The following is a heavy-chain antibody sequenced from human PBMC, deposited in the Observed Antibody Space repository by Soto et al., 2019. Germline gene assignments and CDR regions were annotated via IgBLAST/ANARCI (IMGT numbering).Heavy chain of an antibody. CDR3: AKLGYCSGGSCSPFDF. CDR1: GYSFTTHW. CDR2: IYPGDSDT. J-gene: IGHJ4*02. D-gene: IGHD2-15*01. V-gene: IGHV5-51*01. Sequence: GESLKISCKGSGYSFTTHWIAWVRQMPGKGLEWMGIIYPGDSDTRYSPSFQGQITISTDKSTSTAYLQWSSLKASDTAMYYCAKLGYCSGGSCSPFDFWGQGTLVTVSS.